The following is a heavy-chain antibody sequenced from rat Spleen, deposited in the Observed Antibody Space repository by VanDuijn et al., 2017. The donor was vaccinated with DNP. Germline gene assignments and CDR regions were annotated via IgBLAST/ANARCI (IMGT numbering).Heavy chain of an antibody. Sequence: EVQLVESGGGLAHPGGSLKLSCEASGFNFSNYGMAWVRQAPTQGVEWVASISTNGGNSVYRDSVKGRFTISRDNAKNSLYLQMDSLRSEDTATYYCTSPVPSGHYVMDAWGQGTSVTVSS. J-gene: IGHJ4*01. D-gene: IGHD4-3*01. CDR3: TSPVPSGHYVMDA. CDR1: GFNFSNYG. V-gene: IGHV5S13*01. CDR2: ISTNGGNS.